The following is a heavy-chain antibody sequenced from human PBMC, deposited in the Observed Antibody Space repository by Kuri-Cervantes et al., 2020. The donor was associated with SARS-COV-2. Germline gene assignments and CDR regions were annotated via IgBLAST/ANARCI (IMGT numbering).Heavy chain of an antibody. Sequence: GESLKISCAASGFTFDDYTMHWVRQAPGKGLVWVSRINSDGSSTSYADSVKGRFTISRDNAKNTLYLQMNSLRAEDTAVYYCARDPNDWAFDIWGQGTMVTVSS. CDR1: GFTFDDYT. CDR2: INSDGSST. CDR3: ARDPNDWAFDI. J-gene: IGHJ3*02. D-gene: IGHD1-1*01. V-gene: IGHV3-74*01.